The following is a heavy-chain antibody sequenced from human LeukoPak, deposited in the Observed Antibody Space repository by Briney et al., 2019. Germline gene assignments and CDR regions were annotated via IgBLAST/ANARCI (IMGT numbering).Heavy chain of an antibody. J-gene: IGHJ3*01. CDR1: GVSISSYY. Sequence: PSETLSLTCTVSGVSISSYYWSWVRKPAGKGLEWIGRIYPTGSTNYNPSLNSRVTMSLDTSKNHFSLKLISVTAADTAVYYCARTRVPGTIGAFDVWGQGTTVTISS. CDR3: ARTRVPGTIGAFDV. V-gene: IGHV4-4*07. CDR2: IYPTGST. D-gene: IGHD2-2*01.